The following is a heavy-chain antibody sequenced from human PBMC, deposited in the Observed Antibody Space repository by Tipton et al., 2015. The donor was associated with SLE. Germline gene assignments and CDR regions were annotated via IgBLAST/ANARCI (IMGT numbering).Heavy chain of an antibody. V-gene: IGHV4-34*01. Sequence: TLSLTCAVYGGSFSAYYWSWIRQPPGKGLEWIGEINHGGKSKYNPSLKSRVTISIDTSKNQFSLKVTSVTAADTAVYYCAKVMMRQWLGGWFDPWGQGILVTVSS. D-gene: IGHD6-19*01. CDR1: GGSFSAYY. CDR2: INHGGKS. CDR3: AKVMMRQWLGGWFDP. J-gene: IGHJ5*02.